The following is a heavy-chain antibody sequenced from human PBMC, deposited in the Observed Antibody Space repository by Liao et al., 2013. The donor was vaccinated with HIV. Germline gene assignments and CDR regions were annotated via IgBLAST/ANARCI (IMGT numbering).Heavy chain of an antibody. V-gene: IGHV4-61*02. J-gene: IGHJ4*02. Sequence: QVQLQESGPGLVKPSQTLSLTCSVSSGSISSGSYYWNWIRQPAGKGLEWVGRIYSRGSTNYNPSFKGRVHISMDKSRNQFSLRLDSVTAADTAVYYCARQGHDYGDLGVYSFDCWGQGTLVTVSS. CDR2: IYSRGST. CDR1: SGSISSGSYY. D-gene: IGHD4-17*01. CDR3: ARQGHDYGDLGVYSFDC.